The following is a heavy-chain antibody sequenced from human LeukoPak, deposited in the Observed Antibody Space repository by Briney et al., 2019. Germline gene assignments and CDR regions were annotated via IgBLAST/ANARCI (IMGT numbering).Heavy chain of an antibody. J-gene: IGHJ4*02. D-gene: IGHD5-24*01. CDR2: ISWNSGSI. Sequence: PGGSLRLSCAASGFTFDDYAMHWVRQAPGKGLEWVSGISWNSGSIGYADSVKGRFTISRDNAKNSLYLQMNSLRAEDTAVYYCARDSVEMATIADYWGQGTLVTVSS. CDR3: ARDSVEMATIADY. V-gene: IGHV3-9*01. CDR1: GFTFDDYA.